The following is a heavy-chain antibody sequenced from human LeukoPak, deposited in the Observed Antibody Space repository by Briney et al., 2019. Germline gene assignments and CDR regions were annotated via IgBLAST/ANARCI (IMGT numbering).Heavy chain of an antibody. CDR2: ISSNGGST. J-gene: IGHJ4*02. Sequence: GGSLRLSCAASGFTFSSYAMHWVRQVPGKGLEYVSAISSNGGSTYYANSVKGRFTISRDNAKNSLYLQMTSLRVEDTAVYYCASGRHDFLHWGQGTLVTVSS. V-gene: IGHV3-64*01. CDR3: ASGRHDFLH. D-gene: IGHD3/OR15-3a*01. CDR1: GFTFSSYA.